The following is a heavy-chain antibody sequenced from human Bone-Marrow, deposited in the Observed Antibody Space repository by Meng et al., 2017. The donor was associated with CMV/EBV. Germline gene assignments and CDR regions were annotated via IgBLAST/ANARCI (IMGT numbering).Heavy chain of an antibody. J-gene: IGHJ4*02. CDR1: GFAVSSNY. CDR3: ARDWDSDY. CDR2: VYSGDTT. V-gene: IGHV3-66*01. Sequence: SLRLSCAASGFAVSSNYMSCVRQAPGKGLEWVSIVYSGDTTYYADSVKGRFTISRDNSKNTLYLQMNSLRAEDTAVYYCARDWDSDYWGQGTLVTVSS. D-gene: IGHD3-16*01.